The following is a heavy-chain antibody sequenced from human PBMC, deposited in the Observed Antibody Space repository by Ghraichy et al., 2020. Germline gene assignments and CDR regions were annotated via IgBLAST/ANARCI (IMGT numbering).Heavy chain of an antibody. CDR2: IRGDGDTT. D-gene: IGHD3-9*01. CDR1: GFTFSTYA. Sequence: GALRLSCAASGFTFSTYAMTWVRQAPGKGLEWVSTIRGDGDTTYYADSVKGRFTISRDNSKNTLYLQLKSLRAEDTAVYYCAKNGDSYDVLTGFDYYYGMDVWGQGTTVTVSS. V-gene: IGHV3-23*01. CDR3: AKNGDSYDVLTGFDYYYGMDV. J-gene: IGHJ6*02.